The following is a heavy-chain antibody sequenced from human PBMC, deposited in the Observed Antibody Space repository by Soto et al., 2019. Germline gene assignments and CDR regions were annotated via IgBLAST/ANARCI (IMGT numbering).Heavy chain of an antibody. CDR1: GDSVSSGDHY. CDR3: AREVGRCVGDDSYRRLDP. D-gene: IGHD2-21*01. Sequence: QVQLQESGPRLVKPSETLSLTCSVSGDSVSSGDHYWSWVRQSPGKALQRIGSVQLNVHDYYNPSLGGGVIISVDTSKNHFSLRLTSVTAADSGVDSCAREVGRCVGDDSYRRLDPWGQGTLVTVSS. CDR2: VQLNVHD. J-gene: IGHJ5*02. V-gene: IGHV4-30-4*01.